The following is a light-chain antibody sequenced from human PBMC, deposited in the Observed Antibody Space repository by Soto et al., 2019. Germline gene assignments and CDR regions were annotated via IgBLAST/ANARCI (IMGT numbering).Light chain of an antibody. CDR3: QLYNSPPWT. Sequence: DIQMTQSPSTLSASVGDRVTITCRASQRISSWLAWYQQRPGKVPRLLIYKASTLESGVPSRFSGSGSVTEFTLTISSMQPDDFATYYCQLYNSPPWTFGQGTKVEIK. CDR1: QRISSW. CDR2: KAS. V-gene: IGKV1-5*03. J-gene: IGKJ1*01.